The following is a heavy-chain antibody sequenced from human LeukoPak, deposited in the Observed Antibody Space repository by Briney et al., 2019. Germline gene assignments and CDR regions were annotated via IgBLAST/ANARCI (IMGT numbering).Heavy chain of an antibody. CDR3: TTDIVLMVYAIRCGY. V-gene: IGHV3-15*01. Sequence: GGSLRLSXAASGFTFSNAWMSWVRQAPGKGLEWVGRIKSKTDGGTTDYAAPVKGRSTISRDDSKNTLYLQMNSLKTEDTAVYYCTTDIVLMVYAIRCGYWGQGTLVTVSS. CDR1: GFTFSNAW. D-gene: IGHD2-8*01. CDR2: IKSKTDGGTT. J-gene: IGHJ4*02.